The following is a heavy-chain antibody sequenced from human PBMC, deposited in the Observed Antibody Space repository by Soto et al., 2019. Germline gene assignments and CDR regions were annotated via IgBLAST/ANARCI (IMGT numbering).Heavy chain of an antibody. CDR1: GGSISGSDYY. J-gene: IGHJ4*02. Sequence: QLQLQESGPGLVEPSETLSLTCTVSGGSISGSDYYWAWLRQPPGKGLEWLGTIYRTGTAYYNPSLKSRVTLSVDTSKNQFFLNLNSVRATDTAVYFCADMRGQWLPRDWGQGTLVTVSS. V-gene: IGHV4-39*01. D-gene: IGHD6-19*01. CDR2: IYRTGTA. CDR3: ADMRGQWLPRD.